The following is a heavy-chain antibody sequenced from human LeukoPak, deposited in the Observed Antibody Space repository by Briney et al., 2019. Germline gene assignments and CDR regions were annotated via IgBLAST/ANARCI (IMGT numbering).Heavy chain of an antibody. CDR2: ISYDGRNG. D-gene: IGHD2-8*01. J-gene: IGHJ4*02. Sequence: GRPLRLSCAASGFAFSTYNMHWVRQAPGKGLEWVAVISYDGRNGNHAESVKGRFTISRDNSKNTLYLQMNTLRTEDTALYYCVREKYCTPTDCLHGRFYFNCWGQGTLVTVSS. CDR1: GFAFSTYN. V-gene: IGHV3-30*04. CDR3: VREKYCTPTDCLHGRFYFNC.